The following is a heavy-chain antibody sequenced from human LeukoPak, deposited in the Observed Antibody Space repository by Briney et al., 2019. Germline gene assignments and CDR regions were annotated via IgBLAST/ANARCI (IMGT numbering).Heavy chain of an antibody. Sequence: GGSLRLSCAASGFTFSSYAMSWVRQAPGKGLEWIAYISSSDMYYADSVKGRFAISRDNAKNSLYLQMNSLRAEDTAVYYCVRDHYWCFDLWGHGTLVTVSS. CDR1: GFTFSSYA. V-gene: IGHV3-21*05. CDR2: ISSSDM. CDR3: VRDHYWCFDL. J-gene: IGHJ2*01.